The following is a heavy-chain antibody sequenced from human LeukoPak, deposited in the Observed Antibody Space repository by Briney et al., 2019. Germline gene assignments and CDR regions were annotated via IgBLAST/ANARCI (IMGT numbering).Heavy chain of an antibody. CDR3: ATDYGDYESGY. CDR1: GYTFTGYY. J-gene: IGHJ4*02. D-gene: IGHD4-17*01. V-gene: IGHV1-2*02. CDR2: INPNSGGT. Sequence: VASVKVSCKASGYTFTGYYMHWVRQAPGQGLEWMGWINPNSGGTDYAQKFQGRVTMTRDTSISTAYMELSRLRSDDTAVYYCATDYGDYESGYWGQGTLVTVSS.